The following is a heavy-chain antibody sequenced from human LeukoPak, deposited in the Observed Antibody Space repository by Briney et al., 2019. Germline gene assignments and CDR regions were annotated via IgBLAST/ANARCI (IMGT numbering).Heavy chain of an antibody. Sequence: SQTLSLTCTVSGGSISSGSYYWSWIRQPAGKGLEWIGRIYTSGSTNYNPSLKSRITISVDTSKNQFSLKLSSVTAADTAVYYCARAPRGSYDYWGQGTQVTVSS. CDR1: GGSISSGSYY. J-gene: IGHJ4*02. CDR2: IYTSGST. CDR3: ARAPRGSYDY. V-gene: IGHV4-61*02. D-gene: IGHD1-26*01.